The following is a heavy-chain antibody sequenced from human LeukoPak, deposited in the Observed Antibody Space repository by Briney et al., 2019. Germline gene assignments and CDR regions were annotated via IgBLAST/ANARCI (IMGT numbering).Heavy chain of an antibody. J-gene: IGHJ3*02. V-gene: IGHV4-59*08. CDR3: ASLYYYDSSGFLDAFDI. CDR1: GGSISSYY. CDR2: IYYIGST. D-gene: IGHD3-22*01. Sequence: PWETLSLTCTVSGGSISSYYWSWIRQPPGKGLEWIGYIYYIGSTNSKPSLTRRVTISVDTSKNQCSRKLSSVTAADTAVYYCASLYYYDSSGFLDAFDIWGQGTMVTVSS.